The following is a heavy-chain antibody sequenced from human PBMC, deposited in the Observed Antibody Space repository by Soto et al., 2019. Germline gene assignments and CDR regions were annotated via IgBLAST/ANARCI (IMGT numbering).Heavy chain of an antibody. V-gene: IGHV4-59*08. CDR1: SGSMSSYF. D-gene: IGHD5-18*01. J-gene: IGHJ6*02. CDR2: IYYSGST. CDR3: ARHNPFDTAMARGMDV. Sequence: QVQLQESGPGLVKPSETLSLTCTVSSGSMSSYFWGWIRQPPGKGLEWIGYIYYSGSTNYNPSLKSRVTISIDMSKNQFSLRLRSVTAADTAVYYCARHNPFDTAMARGMDVWGQGTTVTVSS.